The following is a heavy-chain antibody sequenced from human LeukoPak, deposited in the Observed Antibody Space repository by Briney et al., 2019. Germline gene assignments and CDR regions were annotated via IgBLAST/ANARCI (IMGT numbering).Heavy chain of an antibody. V-gene: IGHV1-18*01. CDR3: ARDEARYSSGYYPNWFDL. Sequence: ASLRVSSTPSGYTSTIYGIRWVRQAPGQGLEWMGWISGYNGYTHYAHNLQGRVTMTTDTSTSTAYMELRSLRSDDTAVYYCARDEARYSSGYYPNWFDLWGQGTRVSVS. CDR2: ISGYNGYT. CDR1: GYTSTIYG. J-gene: IGHJ5*02. D-gene: IGHD3-22*01.